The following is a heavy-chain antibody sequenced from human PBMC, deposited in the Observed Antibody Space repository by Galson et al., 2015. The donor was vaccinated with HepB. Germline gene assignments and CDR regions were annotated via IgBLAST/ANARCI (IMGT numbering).Heavy chain of an antibody. CDR1: GYTFTSYG. Sequence: SVKVSCKASGYTFTSYGISWVRQAPGQGLEWMGWISAYNGNTNYAQKLQGRVTMTTDTSTSTAYMELRSLRSDDTAVYYCARDWSGVAVAGAFDIWGQGTMVTVSS. J-gene: IGHJ3*02. D-gene: IGHD6-19*01. CDR2: ISAYNGNT. CDR3: ARDWSGVAVAGAFDI. V-gene: IGHV1-18*01.